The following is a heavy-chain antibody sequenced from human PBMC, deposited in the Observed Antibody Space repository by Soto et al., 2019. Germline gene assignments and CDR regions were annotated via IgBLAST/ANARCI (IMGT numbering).Heavy chain of an antibody. Sequence: ASVKVSCKPSGYTFTTYYIHWVRQAPGQGLEWMGWINPNSGGTKYAQNFQGWVTLTRDTSISTAYMELSRLKPDDTAVYYCARDGRFSYGYDYWGQGTLVTVSS. D-gene: IGHD5-18*01. J-gene: IGHJ4*02. CDR2: INPNSGGT. V-gene: IGHV1-2*04. CDR1: GYTFTTYY. CDR3: ARDGRFSYGYDY.